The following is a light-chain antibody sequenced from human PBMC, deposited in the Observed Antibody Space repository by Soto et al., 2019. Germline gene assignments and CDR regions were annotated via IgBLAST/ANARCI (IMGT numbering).Light chain of an antibody. CDR3: QHYKSASFT. V-gene: IGKV1-27*01. Sequence: DIPMTQSPSSLSAAVGDRVTITCRASQGIRNYLAWYQQKPGKVPKLLIYAASTLQSGVPSRFSGGGSGTDFTLTISSLQPEDVATYYCQHYKSASFTFGPGTRGDFK. J-gene: IGKJ3*01. CDR2: AAS. CDR1: QGIRNY.